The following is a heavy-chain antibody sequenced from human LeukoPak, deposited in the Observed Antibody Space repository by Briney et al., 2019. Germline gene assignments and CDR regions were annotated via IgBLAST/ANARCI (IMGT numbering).Heavy chain of an antibody. CDR2: IEFDGTKK. CDR1: GFIFSTYG. Sequence: GGSLRLSCAASGFIFSTYGIHWVRQAPGKGLEWVAFIEFDGTKKFYADSVKGRFTISRDNSKNTLYLQLNRLRPEDTALYYCAKGVFSRFSSSWYVENAFDIWGQGTMVTVSS. CDR3: AKGVFSRFSSSWYVENAFDI. D-gene: IGHD6-13*01. V-gene: IGHV3-30*02. J-gene: IGHJ3*02.